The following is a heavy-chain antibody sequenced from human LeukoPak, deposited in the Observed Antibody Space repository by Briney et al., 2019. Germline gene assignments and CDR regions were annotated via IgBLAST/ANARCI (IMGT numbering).Heavy chain of an antibody. Sequence: SETLSLTCAVYGGSFSGYYWSWIRQPPGKGLEWIGEINHSGSTNYNPSLKSRVTISVDTSKNQFSLKLSSVTAADTAVYYCARMPDTAMARAYWFDPWGQGILVTVSS. D-gene: IGHD5-18*01. CDR1: GGSFSGYY. CDR2: INHSGST. V-gene: IGHV4-34*01. CDR3: ARMPDTAMARAYWFDP. J-gene: IGHJ5*02.